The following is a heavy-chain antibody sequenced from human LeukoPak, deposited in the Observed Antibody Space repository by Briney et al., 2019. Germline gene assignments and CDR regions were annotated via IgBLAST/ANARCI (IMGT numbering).Heavy chain of an antibody. Sequence: SETLSLTCTVSGGSISSGSYYWRWIRQPAGKGLEWIGRIYTSGSTNYNPSLKSRVTISVDTSKNQFSLKRSSVTAADTAVYYCAREWSSGWSRRDDAFDIWGQGTMVTVSS. J-gene: IGHJ3*02. V-gene: IGHV4-61*02. CDR3: AREWSSGWSRRDDAFDI. D-gene: IGHD6-19*01. CDR1: GGSISSGSYY. CDR2: IYTSGST.